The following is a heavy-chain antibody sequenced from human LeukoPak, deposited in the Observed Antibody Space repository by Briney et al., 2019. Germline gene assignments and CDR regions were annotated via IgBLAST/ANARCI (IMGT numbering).Heavy chain of an antibody. V-gene: IGHV5-51*01. D-gene: IGHD3-3*01. J-gene: IGHJ4*02. CDR2: IYPGDSDT. Sequence: GESPKISCKGSGYSFTSYWIGWVRQMPGKGLGWMGIIYPGDSDTRYSPSFQGQVTISADKSISTAYLQWSSLKASDTAMYYCARRLWSGYGEGDWGFDYWGQGTLVTVSS. CDR3: ARRLWSGYGEGDWGFDY. CDR1: GYSFTSYW.